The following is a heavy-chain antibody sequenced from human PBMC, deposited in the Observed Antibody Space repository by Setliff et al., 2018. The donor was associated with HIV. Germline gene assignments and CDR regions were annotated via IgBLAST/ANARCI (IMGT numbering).Heavy chain of an antibody. D-gene: IGHD3-16*02. J-gene: IGHJ3*02. Sequence: NPSETLSLTCTVSGGSINNGAYYWSWIRHQPGRGLEWIGNIYYNGITHYNPSLKSRLSISIDTSKNQFYLQLNSVTAADTSVFYCAREIVRVALDIWGPGTAVTVSS. CDR2: IYYNGIT. V-gene: IGHV4-31*03. CDR1: GGSINNGAYY. CDR3: AREIVRVALDI.